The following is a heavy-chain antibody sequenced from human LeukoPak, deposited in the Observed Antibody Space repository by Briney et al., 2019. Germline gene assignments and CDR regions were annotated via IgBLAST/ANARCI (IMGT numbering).Heavy chain of an antibody. V-gene: IGHV3-30*02. CDR2: IRYDGNDK. J-gene: IGHJ5*02. D-gene: IGHD3-10*01. Sequence: GGSLRLSCAASGFTFSYYGFHWVRQAPGKGLERVAFIRYDGNDKFYAESVTGRFTISRDTSRNTLYLQMSTLRLEDTAVYYCAKDLMRDRWFGESWGQGTLVTVSS. CDR3: AKDLMRDRWFGES. CDR1: GFTFSYYG.